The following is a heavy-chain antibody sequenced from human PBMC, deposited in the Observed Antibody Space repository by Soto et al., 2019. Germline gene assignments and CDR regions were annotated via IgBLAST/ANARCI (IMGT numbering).Heavy chain of an antibody. CDR2: ISGSGGST. CDR3: AKDQGSSWYEIDY. Sequence: EVQLLESGGGLVQPGGSLRLSCAASGFTFSNYAVTWVRQAPGKGLEWVSTISGSGGSTYYADSVKGRFTISRDNSKNTLYRQMNSLRAEDTAVYYCAKDQGSSWYEIDYWGQGTLVTFSS. V-gene: IGHV3-23*01. D-gene: IGHD6-13*01. CDR1: GFTFSNYA. J-gene: IGHJ4*02.